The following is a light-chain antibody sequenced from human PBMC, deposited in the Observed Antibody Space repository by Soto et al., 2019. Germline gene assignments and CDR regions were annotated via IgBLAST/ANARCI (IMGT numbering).Light chain of an antibody. J-gene: IGKJ1*01. CDR3: QQYGSSPWT. V-gene: IGKV3-20*01. CDR1: QSVASSY. Sequence: ENVLTQSPGTLSLSPGERVTLSCRASQSVASSYLAWYQQKPGQAPRLLIYSASSRATGIPDRFSGSGSGTDFTLTISRLEPEDFAEYYCQQYGSSPWTFGQGTKVEIK. CDR2: SAS.